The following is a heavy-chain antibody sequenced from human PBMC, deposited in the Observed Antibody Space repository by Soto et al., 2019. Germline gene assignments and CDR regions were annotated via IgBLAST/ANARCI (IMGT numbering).Heavy chain of an antibody. CDR2: IYYSGST. CDR3: ATQEVGGSYVYTFDP. J-gene: IGHJ5*02. Sequence: ASETLSLTCTVSGGSLTNSSYYWGWIPHPPGKGLEWIGSIYYSGSTYYNPSLKSRVTISVDTSKNQFSLRLSSVTAADTAVYYCATQEVGGSYVYTFDPWGQGTLVNVSS. D-gene: IGHD1-26*01. CDR1: GGSLTNSSYY. V-gene: IGHV4-39*01.